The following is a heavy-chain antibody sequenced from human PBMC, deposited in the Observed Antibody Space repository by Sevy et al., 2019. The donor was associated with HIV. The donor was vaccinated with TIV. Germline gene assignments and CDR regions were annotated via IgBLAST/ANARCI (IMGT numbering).Heavy chain of an antibody. V-gene: IGHV3-23*01. Sequence: GGSLRLSCTASGFTFRSYAMSWVRQAPGKGLEWVSAISGSGGSTYYADSVKGRFTISRDNSKNTLYLQMNSLRAEDTAVYYCANLQIYGGDACDIWGQGTMVTVSS. J-gene: IGHJ3*02. CDR1: GFTFRSYA. D-gene: IGHD4-17*01. CDR2: ISGSGGST. CDR3: ANLQIYGGDACDI.